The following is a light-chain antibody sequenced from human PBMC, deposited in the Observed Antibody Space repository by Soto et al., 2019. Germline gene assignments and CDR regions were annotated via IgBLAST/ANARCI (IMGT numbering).Light chain of an antibody. J-gene: IGKJ2*01. CDR1: QSISSN. Sequence: DIQMTQSPSSLSASVGDRVTITCRASQSISSNLNWYQQKPGKAPKFLIYAAASLQSGVPSRFSGSGSGTDFTLTISSLQPDDFATYYCQQSYSSPYTFGQGTKVEIK. V-gene: IGKV1-39*01. CDR3: QQSYSSPYT. CDR2: AAA.